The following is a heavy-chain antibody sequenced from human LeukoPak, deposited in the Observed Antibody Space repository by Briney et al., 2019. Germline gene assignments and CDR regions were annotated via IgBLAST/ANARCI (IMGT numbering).Heavy chain of an antibody. J-gene: IGHJ4*02. D-gene: IGHD3-22*01. CDR3: ARIARYYDSSGYPLYYFDY. Sequence: SVKVSCKASVGTFSCYAISWVRQAPGQGLERMGGIIPIFGTANYAQNFQGRVTITTDESTGTAYMELSSLRSEDTAVYYCARIARYYDSSGYPLYYFDYWGQGTLVTVSS. V-gene: IGHV1-69*05. CDR2: IIPIFGTA. CDR1: VGTFSCYA.